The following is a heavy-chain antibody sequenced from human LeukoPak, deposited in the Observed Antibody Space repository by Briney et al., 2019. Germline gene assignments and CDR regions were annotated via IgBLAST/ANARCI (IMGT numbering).Heavy chain of an antibody. V-gene: IGHV4-39*01. D-gene: IGHD3-10*01. J-gene: IGHJ4*02. Sequence: PSETLSLTCTVSGDSISSSSYYWGWIRQPPGKGLAWIGSIYYSGSTYYNPSLKSRVTISVDTSKNQFSLKLSSVTAADTAVYYCARRDGFGELLYPFDYWGQGTLVTVSS. CDR1: GDSISSSSYY. CDR2: IYYSGST. CDR3: ARRDGFGELLYPFDY.